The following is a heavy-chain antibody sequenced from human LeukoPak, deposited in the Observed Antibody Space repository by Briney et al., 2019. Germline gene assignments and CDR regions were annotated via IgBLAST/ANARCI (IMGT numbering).Heavy chain of an antibody. J-gene: IGHJ4*02. CDR2: ISHSGGST. Sequence: PGGSLRLSCAASRFTFTSFAMNWVRQAPGKGLEWVSSISHSGGSTYYADSVKDRFTISRDNSKNTLYLQMSSLRAEDTALYYCAKETTPNFGSGSYSCDYWGQGTLVTVSS. V-gene: IGHV3-23*01. CDR3: AKETTPNFGSGSYSCDY. CDR1: RFTFTSFA. D-gene: IGHD3-10*01.